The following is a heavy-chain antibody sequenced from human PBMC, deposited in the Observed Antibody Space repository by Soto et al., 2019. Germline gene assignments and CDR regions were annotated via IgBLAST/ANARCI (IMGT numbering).Heavy chain of an antibody. D-gene: IGHD3-22*01. CDR1: GFTFSSYA. J-gene: IGHJ4*02. V-gene: IGHV3-23*01. Sequence: PGGSLRLSCAASGFTFSSYAMSWVRQAPGKGLEWVSAISGSGGSTYYADSVKGRFTISRDNSKNTLYLQMNSLRAEDTAVYYCAKDGYYYDSSGYYMRGHFDYWGQGTLVTVSS. CDR3: AKDGYYYDSSGYYMRGHFDY. CDR2: ISGSGGST.